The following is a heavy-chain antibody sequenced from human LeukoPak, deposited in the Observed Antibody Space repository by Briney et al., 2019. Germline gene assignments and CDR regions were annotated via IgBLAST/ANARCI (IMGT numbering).Heavy chain of an antibody. D-gene: IGHD3-10*01. V-gene: IGHV3-23*01. Sequence: GGSLRLSCAASGFKFSKSWMTWVRQAPGRGLEWVSAISGSGGSTYYADSVKGRFTISRDNSKNTLYLQMNSLRAEDTAVYYCAKDLKIFYGSGSSFDYWGQGTLVTVSS. CDR1: GFKFSKSW. J-gene: IGHJ4*02. CDR2: ISGSGGST. CDR3: AKDLKIFYGSGSSFDY.